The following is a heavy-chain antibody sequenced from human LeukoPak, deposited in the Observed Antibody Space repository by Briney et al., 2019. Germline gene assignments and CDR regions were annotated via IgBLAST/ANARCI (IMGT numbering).Heavy chain of an antibody. Sequence: GGSLRLSCAASGFTFSGYAMHWVRQAPGKGLEWVAVISYDGSNKYYADSVKGRFAISRDNSKNTLYLQMNSLRAEDTAVYYCARDSVAGIPRGMDVWGQGTTVTVSS. CDR2: ISYDGSNK. CDR1: GFTFSGYA. CDR3: ARDSVAGIPRGMDV. D-gene: IGHD6-19*01. V-gene: IGHV3-30*09. J-gene: IGHJ6*02.